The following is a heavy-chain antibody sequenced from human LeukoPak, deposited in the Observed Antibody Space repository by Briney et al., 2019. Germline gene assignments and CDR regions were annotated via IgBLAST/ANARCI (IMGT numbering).Heavy chain of an antibody. CDR1: GFTFTNFA. CDR2: ITGNGGRA. Sequence: GGSLRLSCAASGFTFTNFAMNWVRQAPGKGLEWVTSITGNGGRAYYADSVKGRFTISRDNSMNTLHLQMNSLRAEDTAVYYCAKCPHYDGSGFYFDYWGQGALVTVSS. D-gene: IGHD3-22*01. CDR3: AKCPHYDGSGFYFDY. J-gene: IGHJ4*02. V-gene: IGHV3-23*01.